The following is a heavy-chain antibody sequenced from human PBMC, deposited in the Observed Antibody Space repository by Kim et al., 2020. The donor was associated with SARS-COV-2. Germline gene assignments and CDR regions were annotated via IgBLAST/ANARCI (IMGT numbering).Heavy chain of an antibody. CDR3: ARGIDYDGSGSYYKSVWFDP. J-gene: IGHJ5*02. Sequence: SETLSLTCAVYGGSFSGYYWSWIRQPPGKGLEWIGEINHSGSTNYNPSLKSRVTISVDTSKNQFSLKLSSVTAADTAVYYCARGIDYDGSGSYYKSVWFDPWGQGTLVTVSP. D-gene: IGHD3-10*01. CDR1: GGSFSGYY. V-gene: IGHV4-34*01. CDR2: INHSGST.